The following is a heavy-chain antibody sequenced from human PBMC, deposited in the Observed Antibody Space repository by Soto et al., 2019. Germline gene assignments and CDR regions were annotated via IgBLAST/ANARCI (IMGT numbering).Heavy chain of an antibody. CDR1: GVSVTNSNYY. V-gene: IGHV4-61*01. CDR3: ATMNILAGHAFDF. D-gene: IGHD3-9*01. CDR2: VYYTGAT. J-gene: IGHJ3*01. Sequence: SETLSLTCTVSGVSVTNSNYYWSWIRQSPGKGLEWIGYVYYTGATNYKSSLKSRVTISVDTSKNQFSLQLNSVIAADTSLYSCATMNILAGHAFDFWGQGTMVTVSS.